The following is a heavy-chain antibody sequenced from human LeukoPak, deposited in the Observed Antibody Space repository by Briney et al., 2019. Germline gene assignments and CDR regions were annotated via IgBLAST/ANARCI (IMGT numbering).Heavy chain of an antibody. Sequence: GASRQISCQGSGSPFTSYWISWVRQMPGKGLEWMGRIDPSDSYTNYSPSFQGHVTISADKSISTAYLQWSSLKASDTAMYYCASLFGAARDYWGQGTLVTVSS. D-gene: IGHD6-6*01. CDR1: GSPFTSYW. CDR2: IDPSDSYT. V-gene: IGHV5-10-1*01. J-gene: IGHJ4*02. CDR3: ASLFGAARDY.